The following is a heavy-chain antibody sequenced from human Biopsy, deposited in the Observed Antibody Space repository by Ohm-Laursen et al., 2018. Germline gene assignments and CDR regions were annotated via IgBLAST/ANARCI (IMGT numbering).Heavy chain of an antibody. J-gene: IGHJ5*02. CDR1: GLSFSTYG. V-gene: IGHV3-33*01. D-gene: IGHD6-19*01. CDR2: IWYDGSKK. CDR3: ASDRDSSGSFRWNH. Sequence: SLRLSYTASGLSFSTYGMHWVRQAPGKGLEWVAVIWYDGSKKYYADSVKGRFTITRDNSKNTLYLQMNSLRAEDTAVYYCASDRDSSGSFRWNHWGQGTLVTVSS.